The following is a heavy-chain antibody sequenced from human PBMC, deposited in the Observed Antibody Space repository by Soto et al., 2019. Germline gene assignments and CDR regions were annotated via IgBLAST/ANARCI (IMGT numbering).Heavy chain of an antibody. CDR2: ISGSGGST. J-gene: IGHJ4*02. Sequence: GGSLNISCATSRFTFSSYPVSWVRQAPGKGLEWVTAISGSGGSTYYADSVKGRFSISRDNSKNTLYLQMNSLRDEDTAVYYCAKGAGGTSRFLDAYWGQGALVTVSS. D-gene: IGHD3-3*01. V-gene: IGHV3-23*01. CDR3: AKGAGGTSRFLDAY. CDR1: RFTFSSYP.